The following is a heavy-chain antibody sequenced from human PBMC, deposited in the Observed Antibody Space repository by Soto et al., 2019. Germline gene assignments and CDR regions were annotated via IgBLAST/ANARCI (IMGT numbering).Heavy chain of an antibody. CDR3: ARSRGYSYGHFDY. Sequence: SETLSLTCAVSGYSISSSNWWGWIRQPPGKGLEWIGYIYYSGTTYYNPSLKSRVTMSVDTSKNQFSLKLTSVTAADTAVYYCARSRGYSYGHFDYWGQGTLVTVSS. CDR1: GYSISSSNW. CDR2: IYYSGTT. V-gene: IGHV4-28*01. D-gene: IGHD5-18*01. J-gene: IGHJ4*02.